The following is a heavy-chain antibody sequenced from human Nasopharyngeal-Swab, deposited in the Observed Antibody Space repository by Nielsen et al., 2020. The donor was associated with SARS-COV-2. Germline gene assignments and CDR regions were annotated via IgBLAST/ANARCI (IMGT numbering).Heavy chain of an antibody. V-gene: IGHV3-30*04. J-gene: IGHJ4*02. CDR2: ISYDGSNK. CDR1: GFTFRSYA. D-gene: IGHD6-19*01. CDR3: AREPSFYSSGWGYYFDY. Sequence: GGSLRLSCAASGFTFRSYAMHWVRQAPGKGLEWVAVISYDGSNKYYADSVKGRFTISRDNSKNTLFLQMNSLRAEDTAVYYCAREPSFYSSGWGYYFDYWGQGTLVTVSS.